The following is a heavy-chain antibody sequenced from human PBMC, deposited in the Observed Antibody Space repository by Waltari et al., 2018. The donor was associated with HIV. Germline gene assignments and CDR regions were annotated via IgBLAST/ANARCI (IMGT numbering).Heavy chain of an antibody. J-gene: IGHJ4*02. Sequence: GESGGGLVQPGRSLRLSCTASGFTFGDYAMSWVRQAPGKGLEWVGFIRSKAYGGTTEYAASVKGRFTISRDDSQSIAYLQMNSLKTEDTAVYYCTRDPPPGIAPVRYFDYWGQGTLVTVSS. CDR3: TRDPPPGIAPVRYFDY. D-gene: IGHD6-13*01. CDR2: IRSKAYGGTT. CDR1: GFTFGDYA. V-gene: IGHV3-49*04.